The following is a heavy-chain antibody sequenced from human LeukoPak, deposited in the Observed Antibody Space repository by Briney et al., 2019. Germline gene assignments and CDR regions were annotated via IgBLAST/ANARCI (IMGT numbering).Heavy chain of an antibody. CDR1: GFTFSSYW. V-gene: IGHV3-74*01. CDR3: ATSYRGKYRAFDT. Sequence: GGSLRLSCAASGFTFSSYWMHWVRQVPGRGLVWVSRINSDGYSISYADSVKGRFTISRDNAKSTLFLQLNSLRAEDTAVYYCATSYRGKYRAFDTWGQGTLVTVSS. J-gene: IGHJ3*02. D-gene: IGHD1-26*01. CDR2: INSDGYSI.